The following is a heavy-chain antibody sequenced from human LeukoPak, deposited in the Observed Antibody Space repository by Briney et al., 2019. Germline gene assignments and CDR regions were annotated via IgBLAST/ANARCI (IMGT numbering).Heavy chain of an antibody. Sequence: PSQTLSLTCTVSGAAISSGTYYWSWLRQPPGKGLEWIGHIHYTGSTSYNPSLKSRVTISVDTSKNHFSLKLSSVTAADTAVYYCARIAAVAGNYGMDVWGQGTTVTVSS. CDR1: GAAISSGTYY. V-gene: IGHV4-61*03. D-gene: IGHD6-19*01. CDR3: ARIAAVAGNYGMDV. CDR2: IHYTGST. J-gene: IGHJ6*02.